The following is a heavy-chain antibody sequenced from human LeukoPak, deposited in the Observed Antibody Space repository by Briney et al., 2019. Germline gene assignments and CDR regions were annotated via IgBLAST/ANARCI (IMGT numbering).Heavy chain of an antibody. CDR1: GFTFSSYS. Sequence: GSLRLSCAASGFTFSSYSMNWVRQAPGKGLEWVSYISSSSRTKYYADSVKGRFTISRDNAKNSLYLQMNSLRAEDTAVYYCASGAEGYVFDPWGQGTLVTVSS. V-gene: IGHV3-48*01. CDR3: ASGAEGYVFDP. CDR2: ISSSSRTK. J-gene: IGHJ5*02. D-gene: IGHD5-12*01.